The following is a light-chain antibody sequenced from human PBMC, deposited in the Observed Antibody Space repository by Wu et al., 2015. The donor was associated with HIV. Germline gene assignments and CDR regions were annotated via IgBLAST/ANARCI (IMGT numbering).Light chain of an antibody. Sequence: DIQMTQSPSTLSASVGDKVTMTCRASQSIGSSLAWYQQKPGKGPQLLIYKASNLQSGVPSRFSGSGSGTEFTLTISSLQPDDLGTYYCHHYNSNSQMFGQGTKVDVK. CDR3: HHYNSNSQM. CDR2: KAS. V-gene: IGKV1-5*03. J-gene: IGKJ1*01. CDR1: QSIGSS.